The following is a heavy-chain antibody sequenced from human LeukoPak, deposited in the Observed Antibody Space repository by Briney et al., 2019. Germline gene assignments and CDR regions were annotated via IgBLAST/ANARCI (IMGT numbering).Heavy chain of an antibody. D-gene: IGHD3-22*01. Sequence: GGSLRLSCAASGFTFSSYSTNWVRQAPGKGLEWVSSISSSSSYIYYADSVKGRFTISRDNAKNSLYLQMNSLRAEDTAVYYCARDRDSSGYYRSDYWGQGTLVTVSS. CDR3: ARDRDSSGYYRSDY. CDR1: GFTFSSYS. V-gene: IGHV3-21*01. J-gene: IGHJ4*02. CDR2: ISSSSSYI.